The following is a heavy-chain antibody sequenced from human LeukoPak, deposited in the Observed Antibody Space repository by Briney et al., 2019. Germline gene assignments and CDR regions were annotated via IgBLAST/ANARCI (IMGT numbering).Heavy chain of an antibody. Sequence: PSETLSLTCAVYGGSFSGYYWSWIRQPPGKGLEWIGEINHSGSTNCNPSLKSRVTISVDTSKNQFSLKLSSVTAADTAVYYCARGRVTMVRGVIITLDYWGQGTLVTVSS. D-gene: IGHD3-10*01. J-gene: IGHJ4*02. CDR3: ARGRVTMVRGVIITLDY. V-gene: IGHV4-34*01. CDR2: INHSGST. CDR1: GGSFSGYY.